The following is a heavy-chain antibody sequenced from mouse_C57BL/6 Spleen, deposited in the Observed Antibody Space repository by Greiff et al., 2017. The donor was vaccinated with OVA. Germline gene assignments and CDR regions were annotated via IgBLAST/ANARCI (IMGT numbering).Heavy chain of an antibody. Sequence: DVKLVESVAELVRPGASVKLSCTASGFNIKNTYMHWVKQRPEQGLEWIGRIDPANGNTKYAPKFQGKATITADTSSNTAYLQLSSLTSEDTAIYYCARDTTVADYYAMDYWGQGTSVTVSS. CDR1: GFNIKNTY. CDR2: IDPANGNT. V-gene: IGHV14-3*01. D-gene: IGHD1-1*01. J-gene: IGHJ4*01. CDR3: ARDTTVADYYAMDY.